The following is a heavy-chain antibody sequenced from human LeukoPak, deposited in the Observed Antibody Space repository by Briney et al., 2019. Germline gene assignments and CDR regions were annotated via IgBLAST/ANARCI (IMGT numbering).Heavy chain of an antibody. CDR3: PKDLSRSGYLDYYFDY. CDR2: ISYDGSNK. J-gene: IGHJ4*02. D-gene: IGHD3-9*01. CDR1: GFTFSSYG. V-gene: IGHV3-30*18. Sequence: GRSLRLSCAASGFTFSSYGMLWVRQAPGKGLEWVAVISYDGSNKYYADSVKGRFPISRDNSKNTLYLHMISLRAADTAVYSCPKDLSRSGYLDYYFDYWGQEPLVPVPS.